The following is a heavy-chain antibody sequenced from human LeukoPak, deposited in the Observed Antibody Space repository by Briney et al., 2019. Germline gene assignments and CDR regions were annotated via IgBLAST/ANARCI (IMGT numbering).Heavy chain of an antibody. CDR3: AKGYSSSWYGDLFDY. CDR1: GFTFSSYG. CDR2: ISYDGSNK. V-gene: IGHV3-30*18. D-gene: IGHD6-13*01. J-gene: IGHJ4*02. Sequence: GRSLRLSCAASGFTFSSYGMHWVRQAPGKELEWVAVISYDGSNKYYADSVKGRFTISRDNSKNTLYLQMNSLRAEDTAVYYCAKGYSSSWYGDLFDYWGQGTLVTVSS.